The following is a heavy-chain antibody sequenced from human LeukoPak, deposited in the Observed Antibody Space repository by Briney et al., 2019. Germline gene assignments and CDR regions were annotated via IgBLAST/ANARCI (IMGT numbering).Heavy chain of an antibody. CDR3: AKDGCSSTSCPGDYYYYYMDV. CDR1: GFTFSDYY. Sequence: GGSLRLSCAASGFTFSDYYMSWIRQAPGKGLEWISYISSSGSTIYYADSVKGRFTISRDNAKNSLYLQMNSLRAADTAVYYCAKDGCSSTSCPGDYYYYYMDVWGKGTTVTVSS. J-gene: IGHJ6*03. D-gene: IGHD2-2*01. V-gene: IGHV3-11*01. CDR2: ISSSGSTI.